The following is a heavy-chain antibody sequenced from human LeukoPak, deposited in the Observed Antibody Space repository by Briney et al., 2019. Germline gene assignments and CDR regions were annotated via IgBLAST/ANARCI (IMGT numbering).Heavy chain of an antibody. J-gene: IGHJ6*03. CDR1: GFTFSSYW. CDR2: IKEDGSEK. CDR3: ARDRYGANTYVPPNYYYYMDV. V-gene: IGHV3-7*01. D-gene: IGHD4-17*01. Sequence: GGSLRLSCAASGFTFSSYWMSWVRQAPGKGLEWVANIKEDGSEKKYVDSVKGRFTISRDNAKNLLYLQMNSLRAEDTAVYYCARDRYGANTYVPPNYYYYMDVWGKGTTVTVSS.